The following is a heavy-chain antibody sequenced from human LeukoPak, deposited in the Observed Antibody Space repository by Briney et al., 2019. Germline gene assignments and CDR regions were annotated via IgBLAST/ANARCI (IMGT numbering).Heavy chain of an antibody. Sequence: PGGSLRLSCAASGFTFSSYGMHWVRQAPGKGLEWVAVIWYDGSNKYYADSVKGRFTISRDNSKNTLYLQMNSLRAEDTAVYYCARYPRCNSTSCDLHYYYYMDVWGKGTTVTVSS. CDR3: ARYPRCNSTSCDLHYYYYMDV. CDR1: GFTFSSYG. V-gene: IGHV3-33*01. D-gene: IGHD2-2*01. J-gene: IGHJ6*03. CDR2: IWYDGSNK.